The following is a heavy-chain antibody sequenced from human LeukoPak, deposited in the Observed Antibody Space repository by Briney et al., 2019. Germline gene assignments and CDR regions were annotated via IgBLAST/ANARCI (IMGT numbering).Heavy chain of an antibody. Sequence: SETLSLTCAVYGGSFSGYYWSWIRQPPGKGLEWIGEINHSGSTNYNPSLKSRATISVDTSKNQFSLKLSSVTAADTAVYYCARSRVLWLYIDYWGQGTLVTVSS. J-gene: IGHJ4*02. CDR1: GGSFSGYY. D-gene: IGHD2-2*01. V-gene: IGHV4-34*01. CDR2: INHSGST. CDR3: ARSRVLWLYIDY.